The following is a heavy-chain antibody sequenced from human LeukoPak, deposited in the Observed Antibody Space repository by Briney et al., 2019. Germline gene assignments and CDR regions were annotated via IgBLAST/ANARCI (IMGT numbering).Heavy chain of an antibody. CDR3: ARSYCSTTNCYGWFDP. V-gene: IGHV3-74*01. D-gene: IGHD2-2*01. CDR2: INSDGSST. J-gene: IGHJ5*02. CDR1: GFTFTNAW. Sequence: GGSLRLSCAASGFTFTNAWMSWVRQAPGKGLVWVSRINSDGSSTTYADSVKGRFSISRDNAKNTLYLQMDSLRAEDTAVYYCARSYCSTTNCYGWFDPWGQGTLVTVSS.